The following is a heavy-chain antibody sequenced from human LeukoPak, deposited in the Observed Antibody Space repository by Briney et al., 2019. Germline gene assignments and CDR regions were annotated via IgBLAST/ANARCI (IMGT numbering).Heavy chain of an antibody. V-gene: IGHV3-48*02. D-gene: IGHD4/OR15-4a*01. CDR2: ISNTGSTI. CDR3: ARGGAVRPDY. J-gene: IGHJ4*02. Sequence: GGSLRLSCTASGFTFSSYSMNWVRQAPGKGLEWVAYISNTGSTINYADSVKGRFTISRDNAKSSLFLQMNSLRDEDTAIYYCARGGAVRPDYWGQGTLVTVSS. CDR1: GFTFSSYS.